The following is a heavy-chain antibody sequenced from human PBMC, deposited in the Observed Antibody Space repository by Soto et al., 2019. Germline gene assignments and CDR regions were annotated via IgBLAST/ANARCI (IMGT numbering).Heavy chain of an antibody. V-gene: IGHV3-30*18. CDR1: GFNFSDFG. Sequence: QVQLVESGGGVVHPGRSLRLSCTASGFNFSDFGMHWVRQAPGKGLEWLALISSDGSNKCYADSVRGRFTVSRDRSDNTLNLHMSAVRNDDTAMYYCAKDFARGPMGMSLDSWGQGTLVIVSS. D-gene: IGHD1-26*01. CDR3: AKDFARGPMGMSLDS. J-gene: IGHJ4*02. CDR2: ISSDGSNK.